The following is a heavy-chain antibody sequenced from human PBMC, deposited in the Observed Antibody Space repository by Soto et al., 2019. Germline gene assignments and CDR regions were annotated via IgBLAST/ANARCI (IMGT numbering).Heavy chain of an antibody. CDR1: GFTFSSYA. D-gene: IGHD5-18*01. J-gene: IGHJ4*02. CDR2: ISGSGGST. CDR3: AKDLHPIQLWNQPIFDY. Sequence: EVQLLESGGGLVQPGGSLRLSCAASGFTFSSYAMSWVRLAPGKGLEWVSTISGSGGSTYYADSVKGRFTISRDNSKNTLYLQMNSLRAEDTAVYYCAKDLHPIQLWNQPIFDYWGQGTLVTVSS. V-gene: IGHV3-23*01.